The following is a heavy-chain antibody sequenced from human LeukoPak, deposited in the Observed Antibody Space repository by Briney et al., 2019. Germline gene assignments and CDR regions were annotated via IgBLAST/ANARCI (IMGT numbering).Heavy chain of an antibody. V-gene: IGHV1-18*01. CDR2: ISGYNGNT. J-gene: IGHJ6*02. CDR1: GYAFTNYG. Sequence: ASVKVSCKASGYAFTNYGISWVRQAPGQGLEWMGWISGYNGNTKYAQKFQSRVTMTTDTSTNTANMELRSLRSDDTAVFYCARSGSHNYYYYGMDVWGQGTTVIVSS. D-gene: IGHD1-26*01. CDR3: ARSGSHNYYYYGMDV.